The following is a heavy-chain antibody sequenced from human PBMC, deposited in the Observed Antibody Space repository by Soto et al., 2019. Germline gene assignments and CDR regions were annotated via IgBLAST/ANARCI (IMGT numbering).Heavy chain of an antibody. CDR2: MNPNSGNT. CDR1: GYTFTSYD. V-gene: IGHV1-8*01. D-gene: IGHD2-8*01. CDR3: ATVSGVCYTCYYYYYGMDV. J-gene: IGHJ6*02. Sequence: QVQLVQSGAEVKKPGASVKVSCKASGYTFTSYDINWVRQATGQGLEWMGWMNPNSGNTGYAQKFQGRVTMTRNTSISTAYMELSSLRSEDTAVYYCATVSGVCYTCYYYYYGMDVWGQGTTVTVSS.